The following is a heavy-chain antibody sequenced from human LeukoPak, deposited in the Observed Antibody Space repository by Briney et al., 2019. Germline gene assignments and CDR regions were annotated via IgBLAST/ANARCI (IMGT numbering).Heavy chain of an antibody. CDR3: ARGGTVMTENWFDT. D-gene: IGHD1-7*01. CDR2: ITSRSSFT. J-gene: IGHJ5*02. V-gene: IGHV3-21*01. Sequence: PGGSLRLSCAASGFTFSSYSMNWVRQAPGKGLEWVSLITSRSSFTYYADAVKGRFTISRDNAKNSLYLQMDSLRAEDTAVYYCARGGTVMTENWFDTWGQGTLVTVSS. CDR1: GFTFSSYS.